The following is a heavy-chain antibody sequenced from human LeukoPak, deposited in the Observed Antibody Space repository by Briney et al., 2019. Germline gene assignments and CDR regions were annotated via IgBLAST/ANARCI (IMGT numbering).Heavy chain of an antibody. CDR1: GFTFDDYA. V-gene: IGHV3-9*01. CDR3: ARVVPAALYYYYYGMDV. D-gene: IGHD2-2*01. J-gene: IGHJ6*02. CDR2: ISWNSGSI. Sequence: PGGSLRLSCAASGFTFDDYAMHWVRQAPGKGLEWVSGISWNSGSIGYADSVKGRFTISRDNAKNSLYLQMNSLRAEDTAVYYCARVVPAALYYYYYGMDVWGQGTTVTVSS.